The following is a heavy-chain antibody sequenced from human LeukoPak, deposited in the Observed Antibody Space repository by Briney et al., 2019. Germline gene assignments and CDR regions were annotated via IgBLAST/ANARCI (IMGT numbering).Heavy chain of an antibody. D-gene: IGHD1-26*01. V-gene: IGHV3-11*01. Sequence: SGGSLRLSCAASGFTFSDYYMSWIRQAPGKGLEWVSYISSSGSTIYYADSVKGRFTISRDNAKNSLYLQMNSLRAEDTAVYYCARAPYSGSYLNWYFDLWGRGTLVTVSS. CDR3: ARAPYSGSYLNWYFDL. CDR2: ISSSGSTI. J-gene: IGHJ2*01. CDR1: GFTFSDYY.